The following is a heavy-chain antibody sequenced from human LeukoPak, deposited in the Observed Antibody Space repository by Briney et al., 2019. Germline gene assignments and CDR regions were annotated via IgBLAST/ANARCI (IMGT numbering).Heavy chain of an antibody. D-gene: IGHD3-10*01. CDR3: ARPYYYGSGSPESY. V-gene: IGHV1-2*02. J-gene: IGHJ4*02. CDR2: INPNSGGT. Sequence: GASVKVSCKASGYTFTGYYMHWVRQAPGQGLEGMGWINPNSGGTNYAQKFQGRVTMTRDTSISTAYMALSRLRSDDTAVYYCARPYYYGSGSPESYWGQGTLVTVSS. CDR1: GYTFTGYY.